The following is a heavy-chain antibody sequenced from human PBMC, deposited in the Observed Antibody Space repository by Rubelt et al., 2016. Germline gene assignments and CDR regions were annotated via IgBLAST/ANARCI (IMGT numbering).Heavy chain of an antibody. D-gene: IGHD2-2*01. V-gene: IGHV1-69*08. Sequence: QVQLMQSGAEVKKPGSSVKVSCKASGGTFSSHSISWVRQAPGQGLEWMGRIFPLAGSSSYAQKFQGRVTLTADTSTSTAYMEMRSWRSDDTAVYYCAGDSSSWYYYYYGMDVWGQGTTVIVSS. CDR1: GGTFSSHS. CDR2: IFPLAGSS. CDR3: AGDSSSWYYYYYGMDV. J-gene: IGHJ6*02.